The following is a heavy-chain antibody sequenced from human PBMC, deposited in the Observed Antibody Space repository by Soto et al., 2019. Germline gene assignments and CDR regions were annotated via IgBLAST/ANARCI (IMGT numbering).Heavy chain of an antibody. Sequence: QAHLVESGGGVVQPGRSLRLSCAASGFTFTSYGMHWVRQAPGTRLEWVAVISYDGGLQHYADSVKGRFTISTDNSKTMVLLQMNSLRAEDTAVYYCVSDRGYGHASVPYSWGQGTLVSVSS. D-gene: IGHD5-18*01. CDR1: GFTFTSYG. CDR2: ISYDGGLQ. CDR3: VSDRGYGHASVPYS. J-gene: IGHJ4*02. V-gene: IGHV3-30*03.